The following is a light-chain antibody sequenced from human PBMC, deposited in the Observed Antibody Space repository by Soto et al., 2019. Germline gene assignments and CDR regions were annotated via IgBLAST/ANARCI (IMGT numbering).Light chain of an antibody. CDR3: QQYGSSGT. CDR2: GAS. CDR1: QSVSSSY. Sequence: GLSQSPATLSLSKGERATLSCGSSQSVSSSYLAWYQQKPGQAPRLLIYGASTRATGIPDRFSGSGSGTDFTLTISRLEPEDFAVYYCQQYGSSGTFGQGTKVDIK. J-gene: IGKJ1*01. V-gene: IGKV3-20*01.